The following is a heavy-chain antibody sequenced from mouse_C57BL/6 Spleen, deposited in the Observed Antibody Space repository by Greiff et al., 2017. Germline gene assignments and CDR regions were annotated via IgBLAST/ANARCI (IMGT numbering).Heavy chain of an antibody. CDR1: GFTFSDYG. CDR3: ARDSNPAWFAY. CDR2: ISSGSSTI. D-gene: IGHD2-5*01. V-gene: IGHV5-17*01. J-gene: IGHJ3*01. Sequence: EVKLMESGGGLVKPGGSLKLSCAASGFTFSDYGMHWVRQAPEKGLEWVAYISSGSSTIYYADTVKGRFTISRNNAKNTLFVQMTSLRSEDTAMYYCARDSNPAWFAYWGQGTLVTVSA.